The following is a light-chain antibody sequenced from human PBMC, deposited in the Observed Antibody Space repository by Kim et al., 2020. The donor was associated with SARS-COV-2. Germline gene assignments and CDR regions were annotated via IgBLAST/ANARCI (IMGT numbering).Light chain of an antibody. CDR1: SLRSYY. Sequence: VAVGQTVRTTCQGDSLRSYYASWYQQKPGQAPVLVIYDTNNRPSGIPDRFAGSSSGNTASLTITGAQAEDEADYYCNSQSSSGNLVFGGGTKLTVL. J-gene: IGLJ3*02. V-gene: IGLV3-19*01. CDR3: NSQSSSGNLV. CDR2: DTN.